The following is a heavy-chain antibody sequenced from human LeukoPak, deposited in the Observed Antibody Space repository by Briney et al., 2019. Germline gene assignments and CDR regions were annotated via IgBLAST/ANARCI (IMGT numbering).Heavy chain of an antibody. V-gene: IGHV4-59*01. D-gene: IGHD3-9*01. CDR3: ARIGSYYDILTGQHYYYGMDV. CDR1: GGSITSYY. Sequence: SETLSLTCPVSGGSITSYYWSWIRQPPGKGLGWIGYIYYSGRTNYNPSLKSRVTISVDTSTTQFSMKLTSVTAADPAVYYCARIGSYYDILTGQHYYYGMDVWGKGTTVTVSS. J-gene: IGHJ6*04. CDR2: IYYSGRT.